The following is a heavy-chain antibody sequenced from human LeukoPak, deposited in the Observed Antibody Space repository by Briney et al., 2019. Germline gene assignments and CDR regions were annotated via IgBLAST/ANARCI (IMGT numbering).Heavy chain of an antibody. CDR3: AKGSRVITRDFDY. V-gene: IGHV3-30*02. Sequence: GGSLRLSCAASGFTFSSYDMHWVRQAPGKGLEWVAFIRYDGSNKYYADSVRGRFTISRDNSKNTLYLQMNSLRAEDTAVYYCAKGSRVITRDFDYWGQGTLVTVSS. CDR1: GFTFSSYD. J-gene: IGHJ4*02. CDR2: IRYDGSNK. D-gene: IGHD3-22*01.